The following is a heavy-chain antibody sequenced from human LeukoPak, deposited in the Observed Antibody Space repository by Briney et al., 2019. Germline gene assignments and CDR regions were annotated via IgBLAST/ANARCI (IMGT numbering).Heavy chain of an antibody. CDR1: GGSISSGGYY. D-gene: IGHD6-13*01. CDR3: ARFSSYYGMDV. V-gene: IGHV4-31*03. J-gene: IGHJ6*02. CDR2: IYYSGST. Sequence: SETLSLTCTVSGGSISSGGYYWSWIRQHPGEGLEWIGYIYYSGSTYYNPSLKSRVTISVDTSKNPFSLKLSSVTAADTAVYYCARFSSYYGMDVWGQGTTVTVSS.